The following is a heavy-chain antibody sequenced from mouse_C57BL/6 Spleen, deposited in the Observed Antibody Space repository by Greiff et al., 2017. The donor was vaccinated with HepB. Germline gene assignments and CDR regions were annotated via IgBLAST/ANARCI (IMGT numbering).Heavy chain of an antibody. CDR3: ARIDGSSSWFAY. CDR1: GFTFSDYG. Sequence: VQLKESGGGLVKPGGSLKLSCAASGFTFSDYGMHWVRQAPEKGLEWVAYISSGSSTIYYADTVKGRFTISRDNAKNTLFLQMTSLRSEETAMYYCARIDGSSSWFAYWGQGTLVTVSA. V-gene: IGHV5-17*01. J-gene: IGHJ3*01. CDR2: ISSGSSTI. D-gene: IGHD1-1*01.